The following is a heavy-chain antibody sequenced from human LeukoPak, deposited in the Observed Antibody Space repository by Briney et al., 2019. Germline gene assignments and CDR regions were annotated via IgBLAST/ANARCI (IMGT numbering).Heavy chain of an antibody. CDR3: AGAYDYVWARLRHTSN. D-gene: IGHD3-16*01. CDR1: GFTFSDYY. Sequence: GGSLRLSCAASGFTFSDYYMSWIRQAPGKGLEWVSYISSSGSNIYYTDSVKGRFTISRDNAKNSLYLQMNSLRAEDTAVYYCAGAYDYVWARLRHTSNWGQGTLVTVSS. CDR2: ISSSGSNI. J-gene: IGHJ4*02. V-gene: IGHV3-11*01.